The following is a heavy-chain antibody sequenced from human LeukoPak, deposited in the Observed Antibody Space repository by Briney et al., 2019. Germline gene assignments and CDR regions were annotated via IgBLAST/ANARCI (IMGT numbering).Heavy chain of an antibody. Sequence: SETLSLTCAVSVYSISSGYHWGWIRQPPGKGLVWIGSIYHSGSTYYSPSLKSRVTISVDTSKNQFSLKLSSVTAADTAVYYCARDPRGGNNWFDPWGQGTLVTVSS. CDR1: VYSISSGYH. D-gene: IGHD3-16*01. V-gene: IGHV4-38-2*02. J-gene: IGHJ5*02. CDR2: IYHSGST. CDR3: ARDPRGGNNWFDP.